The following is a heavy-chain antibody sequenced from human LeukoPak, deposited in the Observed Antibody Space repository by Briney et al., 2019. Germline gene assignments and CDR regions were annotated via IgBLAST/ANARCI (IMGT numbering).Heavy chain of an antibody. J-gene: IGHJ4*02. CDR2: INTNTGNP. Sequence: AAVKVSCKASGYTFTSYAMNWVRQAPGQGLKWMGWINTNTGNPTYAQGFTGRFVFSLDTSVSTAYLQISSLKAEDTAVYYCARGSNPYGSGSYCDWGQGTLVTVSS. CDR3: ARGSNPYGSGSYCD. CDR1: GYTFTSYA. V-gene: IGHV7-4-1*02. D-gene: IGHD3-10*01.